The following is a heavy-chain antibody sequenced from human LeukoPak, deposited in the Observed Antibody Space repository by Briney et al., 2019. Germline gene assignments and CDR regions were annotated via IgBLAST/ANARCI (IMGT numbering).Heavy chain of an antibody. CDR1: GGSINSYY. Sequence: SETLSLTCTVAGGSINSYYWSWIRQPPGKGLEWIGYIYYSGSTNYNPSLKGRVTISVDTSKNQFSLRLNSVTAADTAVYYCARSDGYGLVGIWGQGTMVTVSS. D-gene: IGHD3-10*01. CDR2: IYYSGST. J-gene: IGHJ3*02. CDR3: ARSDGYGLVGI. V-gene: IGHV4-59*01.